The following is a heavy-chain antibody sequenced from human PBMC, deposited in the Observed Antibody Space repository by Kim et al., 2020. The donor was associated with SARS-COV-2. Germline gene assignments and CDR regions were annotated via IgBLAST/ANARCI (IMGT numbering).Heavy chain of an antibody. CDR3: ATSAAAGRRYYYYYGMDV. J-gene: IGHJ6*02. D-gene: IGHD6-13*01. V-gene: IGHV3-11*06. Sequence: VKGRFTISRDNAKNSLYLQMISRGAEDTAVYYCATSAAAGRRYYYYYGMDVWGQGTTVTVSS.